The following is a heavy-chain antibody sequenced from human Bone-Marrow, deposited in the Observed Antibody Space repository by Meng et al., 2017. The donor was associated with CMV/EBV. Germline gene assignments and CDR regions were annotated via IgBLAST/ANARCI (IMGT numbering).Heavy chain of an antibody. D-gene: IGHD1-26*01. Sequence: SETLSLTCAVYGGSFSGYYWSWIRQPPGKGLEWIGEINHSGSTNYNPSLKSRVTISVDTSKNQFSLKLSSVTAADTAVYYCARGRPRGSYHRRICYFDYWVQGTLVTVSS. CDR2: INHSGST. J-gene: IGHJ4*02. CDR3: ARGRPRGSYHRRICYFDY. CDR1: GGSFSGYY. V-gene: IGHV4-34*01.